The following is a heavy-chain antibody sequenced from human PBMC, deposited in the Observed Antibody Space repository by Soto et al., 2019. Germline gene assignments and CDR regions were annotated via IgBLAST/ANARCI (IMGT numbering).Heavy chain of an antibody. CDR1: GFTFSSYV. J-gene: IGHJ6*02. Sequence: GGSLRPAWAASGFTFSSYVMHWVRQAPGKGLGWVAVIWYDGSNKYYADSVKGRFTISRDNSKNTLYLQMNSLRAEDTAVYYCARETYYYGSASPTSYYYYYGMDVWGQGTTVTVSS. V-gene: IGHV3-33*01. CDR2: IWYDGSNK. D-gene: IGHD3-10*01. CDR3: ARETYYYGSASPTSYYYYYGMDV.